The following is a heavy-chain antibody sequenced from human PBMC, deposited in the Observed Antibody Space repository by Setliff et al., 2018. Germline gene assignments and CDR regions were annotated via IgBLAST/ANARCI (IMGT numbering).Heavy chain of an antibody. CDR2: INAGNGNT. V-gene: IGHV1-3*01. D-gene: IGHD3-10*01. J-gene: IGHJ6*02. Sequence: ASVKVSCKASGYTFTSYAMHWVRQAPGQRLEWMGWINAGNGNTKYSQKFQGRVTITRDTSASTAYMELSSLRSEDTAVYYCARDHVYGSQYYYYYYGMDVWGQGTTVTVS. CDR1: GYTFTSYA. CDR3: ARDHVYGSQYYYYYYGMDV.